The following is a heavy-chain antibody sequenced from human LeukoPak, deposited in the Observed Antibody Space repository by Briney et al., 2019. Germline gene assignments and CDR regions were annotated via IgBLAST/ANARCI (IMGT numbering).Heavy chain of an antibody. V-gene: IGHV5-51*01. D-gene: IGHD3-22*01. J-gene: IGHJ5*02. CDR2: IYPGDSDT. CDR3: AVTRWPTPSAHDPYYYDSSGDTGNWFDP. Sequence: GESLKISCKGSGYIFTSYWIGWVRQMPGKGLEWIGIIYPGDSDTRYSPSFQGQVTISADKSISTAYLQWSSLKASDTAMYYCAVTRWPTPSAHDPYYYDSSGDTGNWFDPWGQGTLVTVSS. CDR1: GYIFTSYW.